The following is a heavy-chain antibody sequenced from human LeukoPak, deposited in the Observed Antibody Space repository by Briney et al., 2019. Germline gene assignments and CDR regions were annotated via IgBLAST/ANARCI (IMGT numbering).Heavy chain of an antibody. CDR3: ARAIETYYDDWIGTYYMDV. J-gene: IGHJ6*03. D-gene: IGHD3-3*01. V-gene: IGHV4-31*03. CDR1: GGSISTGGYH. Sequence: SETLSLTCTVSGGSISTGGYHWSWIRQHPGKGLEWIGYIYYSGTTYYNPSLKSRLTISVDTSNNQFSLKLSSVTAADTAVYYCARAIETYYDDWIGTYYMDVWGKGTTVTVSS. CDR2: IYYSGTT.